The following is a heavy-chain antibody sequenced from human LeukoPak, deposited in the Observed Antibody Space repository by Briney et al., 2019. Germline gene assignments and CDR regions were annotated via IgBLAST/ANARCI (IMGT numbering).Heavy chain of an antibody. CDR1: GYTLTELS. CDR3: APASGWYVDY. Sequence: GASVKVSCKVSGYTLTELSMHWVRQAPGKGLEGMGGFDPEDGETIDAQKFQGRVPMTEETSPDTAYMELSSLRSEDTAVYYCAPASGWYVDYSGHGTLVTVSS. V-gene: IGHV1-24*01. D-gene: IGHD6-19*01. CDR2: FDPEDGET. J-gene: IGHJ4*01.